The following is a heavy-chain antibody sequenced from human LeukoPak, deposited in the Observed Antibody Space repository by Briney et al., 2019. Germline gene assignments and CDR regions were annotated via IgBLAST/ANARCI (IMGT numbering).Heavy chain of an antibody. CDR2: INHSGST. V-gene: IGHV4-34*01. J-gene: IGHJ4*02. CDR3: ARVVAPSDAIDY. D-gene: IGHD2-21*01. CDR1: GGSFSGYY. Sequence: SETLSLTCAVYGGSFSGYYWSWIRQPPGKGLEWIGEINHSGSTNYNPSLKSRVTISVDTSKDQFSLKLSSVTAADTAVYYCARVVAPSDAIDYWGQGTLVTVSS.